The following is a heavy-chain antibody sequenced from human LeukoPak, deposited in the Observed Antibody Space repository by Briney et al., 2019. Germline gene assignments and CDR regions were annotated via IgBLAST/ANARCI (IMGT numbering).Heavy chain of an antibody. CDR1: GGSISNPGYY. D-gene: IGHD5-24*01. CDR2: IFYSGNT. V-gene: IGHV4-31*03. CDR3: ARITKRVDDYPHTYYFDY. J-gene: IGHJ4*02. Sequence: SETLSLTCTVSGGSISNPGYYWTWIRQHPGKGLEWIGYIFYSGNTYYTPSLKSRLTISVDTSKNQFSLKLSSVTAADTAVYYCARITKRVDDYPHTYYFDYGGQGTLVTVSS.